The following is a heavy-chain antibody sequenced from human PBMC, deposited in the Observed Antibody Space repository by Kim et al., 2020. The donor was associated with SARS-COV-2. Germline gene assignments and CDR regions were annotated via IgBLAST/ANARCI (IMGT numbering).Heavy chain of an antibody. D-gene: IGHD6-19*01. J-gene: IGHJ4*02. CDR2: ISTSGDT. CDR1: GGSISSYS. V-gene: IGHV4-4*07. Sequence: SETLSPTCTVSGGSISSYSWSWIRQPAGKGLEWIGRISTSGDTNYNPSFKSRVTMSVDTSKNQFSLKLSSVTAADTAIYYCARGQWTFDYWGQGTLVTVSS. CDR3: ARGQWTFDY.